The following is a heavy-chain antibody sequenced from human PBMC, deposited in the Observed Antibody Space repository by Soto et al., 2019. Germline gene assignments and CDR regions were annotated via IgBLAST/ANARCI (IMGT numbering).Heavy chain of an antibody. CDR1: GFTFSIYA. D-gene: IGHD6-13*01. Sequence: QVQLVESGGGVVQPGGSLRLSCAASGFTFSIYAMHWVRQAPGKGLEWVAVISFDGSQRYFAESVKGRFTISRDNSKTILFLQMDSLRAEDTAVYYCASIAPFRPVIHATAAAGNRDATFDIWGQGTRVTVSS. V-gene: IGHV3-30*04. CDR3: ASIAPFRPVIHATAAAGNRDATFDI. J-gene: IGHJ3*02. CDR2: ISFDGSQR.